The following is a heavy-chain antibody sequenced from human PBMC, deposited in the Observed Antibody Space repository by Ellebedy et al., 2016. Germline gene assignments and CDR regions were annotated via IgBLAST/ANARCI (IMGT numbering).Heavy chain of an antibody. Sequence: GESLKISCTASGFTFSYYWMSWARQAPGKGLEWVANIKQHGSEKDYVDSVKGRFTISRDDAKNSLYLQMNSLRDEDTAVYYCARDPGSGWYFDYWGQGTLVTVSS. CDR2: IKQHGSEK. CDR3: ARDPGSGWYFDY. V-gene: IGHV3-7*01. J-gene: IGHJ4*02. CDR1: GFTFSYYW. D-gene: IGHD6-19*01.